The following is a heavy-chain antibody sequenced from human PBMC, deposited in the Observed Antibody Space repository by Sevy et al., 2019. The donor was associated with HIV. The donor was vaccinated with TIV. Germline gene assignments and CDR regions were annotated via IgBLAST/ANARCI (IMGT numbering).Heavy chain of an antibody. CDR3: ASNLLYYYDSSGQRAGKIDY. CDR2: ISSSSSYI. CDR1: GFTFSSYS. Sequence: GGSLRLSCAASGFTFSSYSMNWVRQAPGKGLEWVSSISSSSSYIYYADSVKGRFTNSRDNAKNSLYLQMNSLRAEETAVYYCASNLLYYYDSSGQRAGKIDYWGQGTLVTVSS. V-gene: IGHV3-21*01. D-gene: IGHD3-22*01. J-gene: IGHJ4*02.